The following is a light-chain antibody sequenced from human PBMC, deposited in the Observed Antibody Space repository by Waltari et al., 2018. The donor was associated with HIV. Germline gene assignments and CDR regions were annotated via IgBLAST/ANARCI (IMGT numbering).Light chain of an antibody. J-gene: IGKJ2*01. CDR3: QQYYSFPST. CDR2: WAS. CDR1: FNNKNY. V-gene: IGKV4-1*01. Sequence: DVVVTQSPDSLAVSVGERATLKCTSSFNNKNYLAWYQQKPGQPPRLLIYWASTRESGVPDRFSGSGSGTDFTLTISSLQAEDVAVYYCQQYYSFPSTFGQGTRLEIK.